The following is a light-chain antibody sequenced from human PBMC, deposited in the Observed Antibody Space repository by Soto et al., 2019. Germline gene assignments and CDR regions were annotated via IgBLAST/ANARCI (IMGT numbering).Light chain of an antibody. CDR1: SSDVGGYNY. J-gene: IGLJ7*01. Sequence: QSALTQPRSVSGSPRQSVTISCTGTSSDVGGYNYVSWYQHHPGKDPKLIIYDVSERPSGVPDRFSGSKSGNTASLTISGLQAEDEADYYCCSYAGSFSWVFGGGTQLTVL. V-gene: IGLV2-11*01. CDR3: CSYAGSFSWV. CDR2: DVS.